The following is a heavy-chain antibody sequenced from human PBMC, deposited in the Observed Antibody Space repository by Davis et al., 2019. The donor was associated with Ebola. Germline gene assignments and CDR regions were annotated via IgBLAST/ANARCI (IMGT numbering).Heavy chain of an antibody. CDR3: AREYYYGSGSSRFDY. CDR2: IYHNGNS. CDR1: GYSISSVYY. V-gene: IGHV4-38-2*02. D-gene: IGHD3-10*01. Sequence: SETLSLTCTVSGYSISSVYYWGWIRQPPGKGLEWIGSIYHNGNSYYDPSLKSRVTISVDTSKNHFSLKLRSVTAADTAVYYCAREYYYGSGSSRFDYWGQGTLVTVSS. J-gene: IGHJ4*02.